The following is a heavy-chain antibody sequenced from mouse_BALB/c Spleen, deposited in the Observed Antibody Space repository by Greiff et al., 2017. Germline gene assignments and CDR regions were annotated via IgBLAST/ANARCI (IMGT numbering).Heavy chain of an antibody. V-gene: IGHV7-3*02. Sequence: EVMLVESGGGLVQPGGSLRLSCATSGFTFTDYYMSWVRQPPGKALEWLGFIRNKANGYTTEYSASVKGRFTISRDNSQSILYLQMNTLRAEDSATYYCARLFYYAMDYWGQGTSVTVSS. CDR1: GFTFTDYY. CDR2: IRNKANGYTT. J-gene: IGHJ4*01. CDR3: ARLFYYAMDY.